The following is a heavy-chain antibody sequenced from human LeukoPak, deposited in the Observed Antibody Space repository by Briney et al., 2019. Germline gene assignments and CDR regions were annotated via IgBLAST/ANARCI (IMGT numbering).Heavy chain of an antibody. CDR1: GFTFSSYE. CDR2: ISSSGSTI. CDR3: AGVVGAAATPIYYMDV. J-gene: IGHJ6*03. V-gene: IGHV3-48*03. D-gene: IGHD6-13*01. Sequence: GGSLRLSCAASGFTFSSYEMNWVRQAPGKGLEWVSYISSSGSTIYYADSVKGRFTISRDNAKNSLYLQMNSLRAEDTAVYYCAGVVGAAATPIYYMDVWGKGTTVTVSS.